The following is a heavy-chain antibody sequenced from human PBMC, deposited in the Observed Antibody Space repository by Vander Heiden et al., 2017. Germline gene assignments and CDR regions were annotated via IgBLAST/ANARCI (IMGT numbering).Heavy chain of an antibody. V-gene: IGHV1-46*01. Sequence: QAQMVQSGAEVKKPGASVKVSCKASGYTFSNYYMHLVRQAPGQGLEWMGRINPSGGGTTYTQRFQDRVTMTIDTSTSTGYMELRSLRSDDTAVYFCARVGGWYLSGMDVWGQGTTVIVSS. CDR2: INPSGGGT. J-gene: IGHJ6*02. CDR3: ARVGGWYLSGMDV. D-gene: IGHD6-19*01. CDR1: GYTFSNYY.